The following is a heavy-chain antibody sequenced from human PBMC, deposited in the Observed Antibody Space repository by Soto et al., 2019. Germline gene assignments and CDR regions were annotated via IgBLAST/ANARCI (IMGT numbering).Heavy chain of an antibody. J-gene: IGHJ6*03. CDR3: ARRAARRHLYYYYMDV. CDR2: ISAYNGNT. D-gene: IGHD6-6*01. Sequence: ASVKVSCKASGYTFTSYGISWVRQAPGQGLEWMGWISAYNGNTNYAQKLQGRVTMTTDTSTSTAYMELRSLRSDDTAVYYCARRAARRHLYYYYMDVWGKGTTVTVSS. V-gene: IGHV1-18*01. CDR1: GYTFTSYG.